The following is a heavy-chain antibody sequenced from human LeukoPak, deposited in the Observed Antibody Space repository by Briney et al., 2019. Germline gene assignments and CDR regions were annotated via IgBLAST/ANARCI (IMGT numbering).Heavy chain of an antibody. D-gene: IGHD3-22*01. Sequence: SETLSLTCAVYGGSFSGYYWSWIRQPPGKGLEWIGEINHSGSTKYNPSLKSRVTMSVDTSKNQFSLKLTSVTAADTAVYYCARHPYDSSGYPYYFDYWGQGTLVTVSS. J-gene: IGHJ4*02. CDR3: ARHPYDSSGYPYYFDY. V-gene: IGHV4-34*01. CDR1: GGSFSGYY. CDR2: INHSGST.